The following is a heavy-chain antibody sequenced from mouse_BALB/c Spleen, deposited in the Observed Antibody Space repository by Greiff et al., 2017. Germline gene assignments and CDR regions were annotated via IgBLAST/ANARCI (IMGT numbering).Heavy chain of an antibody. Sequence: EVQLVESGPGLVKPSQSLSLTCTVTGYSITSDYAWNWIRQFPGNKLEWMGYISYSGSTSYNPSLKSRISITRDTSKNQFFLQLNSVTTEDTATYYCARGGITTGAWFAYWGQGTLVTVSA. D-gene: IGHD2-12*01. V-gene: IGHV3-2*02. CDR2: ISYSGST. CDR3: ARGGITTGAWFAY. CDR1: GYSITSDYA. J-gene: IGHJ3*01.